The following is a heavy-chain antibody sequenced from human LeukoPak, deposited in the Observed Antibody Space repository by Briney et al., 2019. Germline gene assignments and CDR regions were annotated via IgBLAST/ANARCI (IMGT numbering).Heavy chain of an antibody. J-gene: IGHJ6*02. D-gene: IGHD6-19*01. CDR2: IYYSGST. V-gene: IGHV4-59*01. CDR1: GGSISSYY. Sequence: RASETLSLTCTVSGGSISSYYWSWIRQPPGKGLEWIGYIYYSGSTNYNPSLKSRVTISVDTSKNQFSLKLCSVTAADTAVYYCARDAAQYSSGWYASSYYYGMDVWGQGTTVTVSS. CDR3: ARDAAQYSSGWYASSYYYGMDV.